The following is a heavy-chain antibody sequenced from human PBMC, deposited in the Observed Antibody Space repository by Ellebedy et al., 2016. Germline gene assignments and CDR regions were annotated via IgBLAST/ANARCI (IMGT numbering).Heavy chain of an antibody. CDR2: IYHSGST. D-gene: IGHD3-10*01. CDR1: GGSFSGYY. Sequence: SETLSLTXAVYGGSFSGYYWSWIRQPPGKGLEWIGSIYHSGSTYYNPSLKSRVTISVDTSKNQFSLKLSSVTAADTAVYYCARVRGGSGGRALTFDPWGQGTLVTVSS. CDR3: ARVRGGSGGRALTFDP. V-gene: IGHV4-34*01. J-gene: IGHJ5*02.